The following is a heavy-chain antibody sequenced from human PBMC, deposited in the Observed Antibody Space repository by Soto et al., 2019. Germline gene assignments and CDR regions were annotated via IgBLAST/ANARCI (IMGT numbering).Heavy chain of an antibody. CDR3: AHTWGLPSDY. D-gene: IGHD3-16*01. CDR2: IYWNDDK. Sequence: QITLKESGPTLVEPTQTLTLTCTYSGFSLRTTGVGVGWIRQPPGKALEWLGIIYWNDDKRYSPSLKNRFTLTSDISKSQVVLTMTNMDPADTATYYCAHTWGLPSDYWGQGTLVIVSS. V-gene: IGHV2-5*01. J-gene: IGHJ4*02. CDR1: GFSLRTTGVG.